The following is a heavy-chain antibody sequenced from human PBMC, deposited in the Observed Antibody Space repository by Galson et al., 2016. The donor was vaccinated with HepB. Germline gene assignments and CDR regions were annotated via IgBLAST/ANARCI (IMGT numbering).Heavy chain of an antibody. CDR3: AKSVGSGTSMLTAFDV. CDR1: GFTFDDYA. J-gene: IGHJ3*01. CDR2: LNWNAGRI. Sequence: SLRLSCAASGFTFDDYAMHWVRQAPGKGLEWVSGLNWNAGRIAYADSVKGRFTISRDNARNSLYLQMNSLRADDTAFYYCAKSVGSGTSMLTAFDVWGQGTMVTVSS. D-gene: IGHD3-10*01. V-gene: IGHV3-9*01.